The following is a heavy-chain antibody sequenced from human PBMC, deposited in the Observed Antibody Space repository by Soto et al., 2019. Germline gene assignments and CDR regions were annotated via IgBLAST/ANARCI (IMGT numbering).Heavy chain of an antibody. D-gene: IGHD5-12*01. CDR3: ARGHPSGYDYPIGY. CDR2: MNPNSGNT. CDR1: GYTFTSYD. J-gene: IGHJ4*02. V-gene: IGHV1-8*01. Sequence: GASVKVSCKASGYTFTSYDINWVRQATGQGLEWMGWMNPNSGNTGYAQKFQGRVTMTRNTSISTAYMELSSLRSEDTAVYYCARGHPSGYDYPIGYWGQGTLVTVSS.